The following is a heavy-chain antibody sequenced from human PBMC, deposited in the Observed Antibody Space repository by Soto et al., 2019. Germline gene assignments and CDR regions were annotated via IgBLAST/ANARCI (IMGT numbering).Heavy chain of an antibody. V-gene: IGHV1-69*01. J-gene: IGHJ4*02. CDR2: IIPIFATV. CDR3: ARGGRGYSSAPRYYFDY. Sequence: QVQLVQSGSEVKKPGSSVKVSCKASGGSFSSNPISWVRQAPGQGLEWMAGIIPIFATVHYAQKFQGRVTNTADESTSTAYMELTSLRSEDTAVYFCARGGRGYSSAPRYYFDYWGQGTLVTVS. D-gene: IGHD5-18*01. CDR1: GGSFSSNP.